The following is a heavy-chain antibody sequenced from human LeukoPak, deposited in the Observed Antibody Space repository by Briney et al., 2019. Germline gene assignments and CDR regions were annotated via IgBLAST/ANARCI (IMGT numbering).Heavy chain of an antibody. CDR3: ARRMVRGVISYYGMDV. Sequence: GGSLRLSCAASGFTFSSYSMNWVRQAPGKGLEWVSSISSSSSYIYYADSVKGRFTISRDNAKNSLYLQMNSLRAEDTAVYYCARRMVRGVISYYGMDVWGQGTTATVSS. CDR1: GFTFSSYS. D-gene: IGHD3-10*01. J-gene: IGHJ6*02. V-gene: IGHV3-21*01. CDR2: ISSSSSYI.